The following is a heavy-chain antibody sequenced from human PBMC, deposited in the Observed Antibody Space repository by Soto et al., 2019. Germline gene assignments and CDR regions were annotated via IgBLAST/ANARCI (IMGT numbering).Heavy chain of an antibody. Sequence: EVQLVESGGGLVKPGGSLRLSCAASGFTFSNAWMSWVRQAPGKGLEWVGRIKSKTDGGTTDYAAPVKGRFTISRDDSRNTLYLQKNSLKTEDTAVYYCTTDLGYCSTTSCSAYGMDVWGQGTTVTVSS. CDR3: TTDLGYCSTTSCSAYGMDV. V-gene: IGHV3-15*01. D-gene: IGHD2-2*01. J-gene: IGHJ6*02. CDR1: GFTFSNAW. CDR2: IKSKTDGGTT.